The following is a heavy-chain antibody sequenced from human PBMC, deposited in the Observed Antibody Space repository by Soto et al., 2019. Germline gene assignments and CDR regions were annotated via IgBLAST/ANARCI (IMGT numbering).Heavy chain of an antibody. CDR1: SGSISSSNW. CDR3: ASRWYQLLYLDY. CDR2: IYHSGST. Sequence: QVQLQESGPGLVKPSGTLSLTCAVSSGSISSSNWWSWVRQPPGKGLEWIGEIYHSGSTNYNPSLMSRVTVSVDKSKDQFALKLSSVTAADTAVYYCASRWYQLLYLDYWGQGTLVTVSS. J-gene: IGHJ4*02. D-gene: IGHD2-2*02. V-gene: IGHV4-4*02.